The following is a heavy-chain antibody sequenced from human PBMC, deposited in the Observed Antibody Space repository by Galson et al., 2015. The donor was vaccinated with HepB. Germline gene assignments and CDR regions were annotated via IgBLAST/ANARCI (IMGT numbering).Heavy chain of an antibody. CDR1: GFTFSSYA. CDR3: ARSKGRGYFDY. J-gene: IGHJ4*02. Sequence: SLRLSCAASGFTFSSYAMHWVRQAPGKGLEWVAVISYDGSNKYYADSVKGRFTISRDNSKNTLYLQMNSLRAEDTAVYYCARSKGRGYFDYWGQGTLVTVSS. CDR2: ISYDGSNK. D-gene: IGHD3-10*01. V-gene: IGHV3-30-3*01.